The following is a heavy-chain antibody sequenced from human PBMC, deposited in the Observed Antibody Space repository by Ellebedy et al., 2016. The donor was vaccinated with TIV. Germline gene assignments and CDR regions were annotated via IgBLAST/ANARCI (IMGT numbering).Heavy chain of an antibody. J-gene: IGHJ4*02. Sequence: MPSETLSLTCTVSGGSISNYYWSWIRQPPGKGLEWIGYIYYSGSTNYNPSLKSRVTISVDTSKNQFSLKLSSVTATDTAIYYCARDGLGYFDNDVLDYWGQGTLVTVSS. CDR2: IYYSGST. V-gene: IGHV4-59*12. D-gene: IGHD3-22*01. CDR1: GGSISNYY. CDR3: ARDGLGYFDNDVLDY.